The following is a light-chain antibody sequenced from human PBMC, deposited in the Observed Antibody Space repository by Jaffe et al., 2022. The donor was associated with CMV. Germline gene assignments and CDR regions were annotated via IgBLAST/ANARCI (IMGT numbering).Light chain of an antibody. J-gene: IGKJ5*01. Sequence: EILMTQSPAALSVSPGERATLSCRASQSLYSNLAWYQQKPGQGPRLLIYGASIRATGIPARFSGNGSGTEFTLTISSLQSEDLAVYYCQQYQNWPLTFGQGTRLEIK. CDR2: GAS. CDR1: QSLYSN. CDR3: QQYQNWPLT. V-gene: IGKV3-15*01.